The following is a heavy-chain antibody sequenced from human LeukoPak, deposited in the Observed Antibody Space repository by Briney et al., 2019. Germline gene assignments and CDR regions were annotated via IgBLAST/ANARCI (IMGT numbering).Heavy chain of an antibody. CDR1: GFTFSSYS. CDR2: ISSSSSYI. CDR3: ARENTMIVVADAFYI. J-gene: IGHJ3*02. D-gene: IGHD3-22*01. V-gene: IGHV3-21*01. Sequence: GGSLRLSCAASGFTFSSYSMSWVRQAPGKGLEWVSSISSSSSYIYYADSVKGRFTISRDNAKNSLYLQMNSLRAEDTAVYYCARENTMIVVADAFYIWGQGTMVTVSS.